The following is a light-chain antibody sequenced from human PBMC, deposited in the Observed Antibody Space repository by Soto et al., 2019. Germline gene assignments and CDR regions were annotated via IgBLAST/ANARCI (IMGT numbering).Light chain of an antibody. V-gene: IGKV3-20*01. CDR1: QSFTSTS. J-gene: IGKJ1*01. CDR2: GAS. CDR3: QQYGGSPRT. Sequence: EIVLTQSPGTLSLSPGERATLSCRASQSFTSTSLAWYQQKPGQAPRLLISGASRRAAGIPDRFSGSGSGTDFTLTISRLEPEDFAVYYCQQYGGSPRTFGQGTKVDIK.